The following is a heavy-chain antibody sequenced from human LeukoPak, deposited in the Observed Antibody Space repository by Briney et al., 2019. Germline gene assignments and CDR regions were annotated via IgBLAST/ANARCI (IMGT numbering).Heavy chain of an antibody. CDR2: INPNSGGT. Sequence: ASVKVSCKASGYTFTGYYMHWVRQAPGQGLEWMGRINPNSGGTNYAQKFQGRVTMTRDTSISTAYMELSRLRSDDTAVYYCARGSMTTVTIDNWFDPWGQGTLSPSPQ. D-gene: IGHD4-17*01. CDR1: GYTFTGYY. V-gene: IGHV1-2*06. CDR3: ARGSMTTVTIDNWFDP. J-gene: IGHJ5*02.